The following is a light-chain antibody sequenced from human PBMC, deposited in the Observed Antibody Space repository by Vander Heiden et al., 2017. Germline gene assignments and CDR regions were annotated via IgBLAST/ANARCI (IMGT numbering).Light chain of an antibody. CDR3: SSYTSSSAYV. CDR1: SSDVGGYNY. CDR2: DVT. Sequence: QSALTHPASVSGSPGHSITISCTGTSSDVGGYNYVSWYQQHPGKAPKLIISDVTNRPSGVSNRFSGSKSGNTASLTISGLQAEDEADYYCSSYTSSSAYVFGTGTKVTVL. J-gene: IGLJ1*01. V-gene: IGLV2-14*03.